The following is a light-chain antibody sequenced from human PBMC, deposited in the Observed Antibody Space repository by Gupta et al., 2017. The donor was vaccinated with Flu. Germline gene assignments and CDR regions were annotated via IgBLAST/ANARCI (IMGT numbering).Light chain of an antibody. CDR3: HQSSSLPQA. CDR1: QGVGRD. V-gene: IGKV6D-21*02. Sequence: DFQSGPPKEKVTITGRASQGVGRDLHWYQQKPDQSPKLLIKSASQASSGVPSRFSGSGSGIDFNLTINVLDPEDAAVYYCHQSSSLPQAFGQGTKVEIK. J-gene: IGKJ1*01. CDR2: SAS.